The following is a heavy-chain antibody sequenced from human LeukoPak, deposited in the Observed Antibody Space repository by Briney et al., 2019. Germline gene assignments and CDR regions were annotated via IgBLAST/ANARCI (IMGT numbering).Heavy chain of an antibody. CDR3: ARVGNVDAFDI. CDR2: ISSNGGST. J-gene: IGHJ3*02. CDR1: GFTFSSYA. Sequence: GGSLRLSCAASGFTFSSYAMHWVRQAPGTGLEYVSAISSNGGSTYYANSVKGRFTISRDNSKNTLYLQMGSLRAEDMAVYYCARVGNVDAFDIWGQGTMVTVSS. V-gene: IGHV3-64*01. D-gene: IGHD3-10*01.